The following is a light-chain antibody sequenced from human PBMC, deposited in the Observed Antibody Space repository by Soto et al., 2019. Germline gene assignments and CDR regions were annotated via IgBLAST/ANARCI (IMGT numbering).Light chain of an antibody. CDR2: GAS. CDR3: QQYDSSPRIT. CDR1: QSVSSSY. Sequence: EIVLTQSPGTLSLSPGERATLSCRASQSVSSSYLAWYQQKPGQAPRLLIYGASSRATGIPDRFSGSGSGTDVTLTISRLEPEDFAVYYCQQYDSSPRITFGPGTKVDIK. J-gene: IGKJ3*01. V-gene: IGKV3-20*01.